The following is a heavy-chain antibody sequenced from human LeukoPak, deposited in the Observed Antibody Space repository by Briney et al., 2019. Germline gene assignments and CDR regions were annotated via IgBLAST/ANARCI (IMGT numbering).Heavy chain of an antibody. J-gene: IGHJ4*02. CDR1: GFTFSNYG. CDR2: ISGSGSAT. CDR3: AKTEAPAAIRAGSDY. V-gene: IGHV3-23*01. Sequence: GGSLRLSCEASGFTFSNYGMSWVRQAPGKGLEWVSTISGSGSATYNAGSVKGRFTTSRDNSNNTLYLQMNSLRAEDTAVYYCAKTEAPAAIRAGSDYWGQGTLVTVSS. D-gene: IGHD2-2*02.